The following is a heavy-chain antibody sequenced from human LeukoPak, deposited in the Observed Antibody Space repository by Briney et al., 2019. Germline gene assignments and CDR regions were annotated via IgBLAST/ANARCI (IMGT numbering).Heavy chain of an antibody. CDR3: ARDMPPPVYYYDSSGRYFDY. V-gene: IGHV1-46*01. D-gene: IGHD3-22*01. J-gene: IGHJ4*02. CDR1: GYTFTSYY. CDR2: INPSGGST. Sequence: GASVKVSCKASGYTFTSYYMHWVRQAPGQGLEWMGIINPSGGSTSYAQKFQGRVTMTRDTSTSTVYMELSSLRSEDTAVYYCARDMPPPVYYYDSSGRYFDYWGQGTLVTVSS.